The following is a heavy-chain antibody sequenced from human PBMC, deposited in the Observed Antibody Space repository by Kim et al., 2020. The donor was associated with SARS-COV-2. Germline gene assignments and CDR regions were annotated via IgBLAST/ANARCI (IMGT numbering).Heavy chain of an antibody. D-gene: IGHD1-26*01. V-gene: IGHV3-33*01. CDR1: GFTFSSYG. Sequence: GGSLRLSCAASGFTFSSYGMHWVRQAPGKGLEWVAVIWNDGSNKVYADSVKGRFTVSRDSSKNTLYLQMNSLRVEDTAVYYCARGRGNYNYYFDYWGQG. CDR2: IWNDGSNK. J-gene: IGHJ4*02. CDR3: ARGRGNYNYYFDY.